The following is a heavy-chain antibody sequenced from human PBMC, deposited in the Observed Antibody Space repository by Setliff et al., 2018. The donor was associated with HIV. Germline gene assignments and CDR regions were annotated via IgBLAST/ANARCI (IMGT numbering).Heavy chain of an antibody. Sequence: SETLSLTCAVYGGSFSGYYWSWIRQPPGKGLEWIGEINHSGSTNYNPSLKSRVTISVDTSKNQFSLKLSSVTATDTAVYYCARDRYTWNYGKNYMDVWGKGTTVTVSS. J-gene: IGHJ6*03. CDR2: INHSGST. CDR3: ARDRYTWNYGKNYMDV. CDR1: GGSFSGYY. D-gene: IGHD1-7*01. V-gene: IGHV4-34*01.